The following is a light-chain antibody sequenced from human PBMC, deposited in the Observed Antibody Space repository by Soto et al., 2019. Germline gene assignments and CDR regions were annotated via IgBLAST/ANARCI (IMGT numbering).Light chain of an antibody. CDR1: SSDVCVYNS. J-gene: IGLJ2*01. CDR2: DVS. V-gene: IGLV2-14*03. Sequence: QSALTQPASVSGSPGQSITISCTGASSDVCVYNSVSWYQHHPGKAPRLMMYDVSNWPSGVSNRFSASKSDNTASLTISGLQADDEADYHCSSYTSSSTRYSAERQHSVFGGGTKVTVL. CDR3: SSYTSSSTRYSAERQHSV.